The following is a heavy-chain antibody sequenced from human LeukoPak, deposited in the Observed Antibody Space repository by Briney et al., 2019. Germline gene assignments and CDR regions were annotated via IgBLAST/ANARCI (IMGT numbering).Heavy chain of an antibody. CDR1: GGSFSGYY. CDR3: ARGLVGYDSSGYYFDY. Sequence: SETLSLTCAVYGGSFSGYYWSWIRQPPGKGLEWIGEINHSGSTNYNPSLKSRVTISVDTSKNQFSLKLSSVTAADTAVYYCARGLVGYDSSGYYFDYWGQGTLVTVSS. J-gene: IGHJ4*02. D-gene: IGHD3-22*01. CDR2: INHSGST. V-gene: IGHV4-34*01.